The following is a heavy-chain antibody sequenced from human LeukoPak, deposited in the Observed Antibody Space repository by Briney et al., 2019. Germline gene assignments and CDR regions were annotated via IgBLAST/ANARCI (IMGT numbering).Heavy chain of an antibody. Sequence: GGSLRLSCAASGFIFSSYGMHWVRQAPGKGLEWVAVIWYDGSNKYCADSVKGRFTISRDNSKNTLYLQMNSLRAEDTAVYYCARGAYYDFWSGYLGPNWFDPWGQGTLVTVSS. J-gene: IGHJ5*02. D-gene: IGHD3-3*01. CDR3: ARGAYYDFWSGYLGPNWFDP. CDR1: GFIFSSYG. V-gene: IGHV3-33*01. CDR2: IWYDGSNK.